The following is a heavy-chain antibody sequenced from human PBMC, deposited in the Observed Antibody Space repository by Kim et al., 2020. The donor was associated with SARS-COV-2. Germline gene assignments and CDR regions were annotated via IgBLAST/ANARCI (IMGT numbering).Heavy chain of an antibody. CDR3: AKGRDGYNQYYYYYYGMDV. D-gene: IGHD5-12*01. V-gene: IGHV3-43D*03. CDR2: ISWDGGST. CDR1: GFTFDDYA. Sequence: GGSLRLSCAASGFTFDDYAMHWVRQAPGKGLEWVSLISWDGGSTYYADSVKGRFTISRDNSKNSLYLQMNSLRAEDTALYYCAKGRDGYNQYYYYYYGMDVWGQGTTVTVTS. J-gene: IGHJ6*02.